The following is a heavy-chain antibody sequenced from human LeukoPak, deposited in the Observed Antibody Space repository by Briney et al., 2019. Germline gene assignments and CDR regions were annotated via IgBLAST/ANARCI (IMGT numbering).Heavy chain of an antibody. CDR2: IKGDGSST. CDR3: VREGLECSGSSCQRAAFDY. CDR1: GFTFDDYA. Sequence: GGSLRLSCAASGFTFDDYAMHWVRQVPGKGLVWVARIKGDGSSTRHADSMKGRFTISRDNAKNTLYLQMNSLRDEDTAVYYCVREGLECSGSSCQRAAFDYWGQGTLVTVSS. V-gene: IGHV3-74*01. J-gene: IGHJ4*02. D-gene: IGHD2-2*01.